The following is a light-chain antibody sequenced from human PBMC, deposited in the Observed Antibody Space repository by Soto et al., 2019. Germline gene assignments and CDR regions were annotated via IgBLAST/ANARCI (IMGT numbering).Light chain of an antibody. Sequence: TQTPSTLFVRVSQRVTLTCRAIRTNSSWSAWYQQTPKKAPKLLIYKASTLKSGLPSRFSCNGSGTEFTLTFGIQQADDFANYCSPLTDGNTVAFGHGTKVDIK. CDR3: PLTDGNTVA. J-gene: IGKJ1*01. CDR1: RTNSSW. V-gene: IGKV1-5*03. CDR2: KAS.